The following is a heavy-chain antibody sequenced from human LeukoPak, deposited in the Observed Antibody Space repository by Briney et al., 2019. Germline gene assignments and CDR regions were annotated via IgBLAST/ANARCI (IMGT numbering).Heavy chain of an antibody. V-gene: IGHV3-7*05. CDR1: GFTFSTYW. CDR2: IKQDGSQT. Sequence: SGGSLRLSCAASGFTFSTYWLSWVRQAPGKGLEWVANIKQDGSQTYYVGSVKGRFTISRDNAKNSLYLQMNTLRAEDTAIYYCAKDSSSGWYHANWGQGTLVTVSS. CDR3: AKDSSSGWYHAN. J-gene: IGHJ1*01. D-gene: IGHD6-19*01.